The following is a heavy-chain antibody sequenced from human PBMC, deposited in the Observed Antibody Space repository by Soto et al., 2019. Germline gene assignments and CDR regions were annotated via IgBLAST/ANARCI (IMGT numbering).Heavy chain of an antibody. D-gene: IGHD6-13*01. V-gene: IGHV3-23*01. Sequence: EVQLLESGGGLVQPGGSLRLSCAASGFTFSSYAMSWVRQAPGKGLEWVSAISGSGGSTYYADSVKGRFTISRDNSKITLYLQMKSLRAEDTAVYYCAKGSSSWYYFDYWGQGTLVTVSS. CDR2: ISGSGGST. J-gene: IGHJ4*02. CDR1: GFTFSSYA. CDR3: AKGSSSWYYFDY.